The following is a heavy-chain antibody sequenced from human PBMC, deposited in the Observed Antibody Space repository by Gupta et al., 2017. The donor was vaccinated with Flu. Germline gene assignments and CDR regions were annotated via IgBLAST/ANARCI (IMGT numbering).Heavy chain of an antibody. V-gene: IGHV3-23*01. Sequence: RQAPGRGLEWVSSISGSGSVTFSADSVKGRFTISRDNSKNTLYLQMNSLRPEDTAVYYCAKGWTAVGTSPNDAWGRGSLVIVSS. CDR3: AKGWTAVGTSPNDA. CDR2: ISGSGSVT. D-gene: IGHD1-26*01. J-gene: IGHJ5*02.